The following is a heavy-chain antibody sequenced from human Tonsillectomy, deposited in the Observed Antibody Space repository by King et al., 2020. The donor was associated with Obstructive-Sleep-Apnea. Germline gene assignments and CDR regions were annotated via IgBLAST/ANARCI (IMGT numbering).Heavy chain of an antibody. V-gene: IGHV3-43D*03. CDR2: ISWDGGST. D-gene: IGHD4-23*01. J-gene: IGHJ4*02. CDR1: GFTFDDFA. CDR3: AKDYDYGGNHYFDY. Sequence: VQLVESGGVVIQPGGSLRVSCAASGFTFDDFAMHWVRQAPGKGLEWVSLISWDGGSTYYADSVKGRFTISRDNSKNSLYLQMNSLRAEDTALYHCAKDYDYGGNHYFDYWGQGTLVSVSS.